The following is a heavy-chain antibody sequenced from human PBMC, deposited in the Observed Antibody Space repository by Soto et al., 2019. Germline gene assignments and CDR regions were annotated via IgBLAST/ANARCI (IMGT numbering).Heavy chain of an antibody. J-gene: IGHJ6*02. V-gene: IGHV3-15*07. Sequence: GGSLRLSCAASGFTFSNAWMNWVRQAPGKGLEWVGRIKSKTDGGTTDYAAPVKGRFTISRDDSKNTLYLQMNSLKTEDTAVYYCTTDRQLGPSPAPDFDWSHYYYYGMDVWGQGTTVTVSS. CDR3: TTDRQLGPSPAPDFDWSHYYYYGMDV. CDR1: GFTFSNAW. D-gene: IGHD3-9*01. CDR2: IKSKTDGGTT.